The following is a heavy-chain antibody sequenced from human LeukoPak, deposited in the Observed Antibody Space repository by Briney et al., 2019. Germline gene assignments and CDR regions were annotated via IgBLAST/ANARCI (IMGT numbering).Heavy chain of an antibody. D-gene: IGHD3-22*01. V-gene: IGHV1-2*06. CDR1: GYTFTGYY. Sequence: ASVKVSCKASGYTFTGYYMHWVRQAPGQGLEWMGRINPNSGGTNYAQKFQGRVTMTRDTSISTAYMELSRLRSDDMAVYYCARGRYDSSGYYHYTFDYWGQGTLVTVSS. J-gene: IGHJ4*02. CDR2: INPNSGGT. CDR3: ARGRYDSSGYYHYTFDY.